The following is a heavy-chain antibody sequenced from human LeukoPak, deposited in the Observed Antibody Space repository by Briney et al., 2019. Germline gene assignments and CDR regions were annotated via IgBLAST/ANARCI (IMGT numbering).Heavy chain of an antibody. D-gene: IGHD1-26*01. CDR3: ARDSWELPLDY. V-gene: IGHV1-2*02. CDR2: INPNSGGT. CDR1: GYTFTGYY. Sequence: ASVKVSCKASGYTFTGYYMHWVRQAPGQGLEWMGWINPNSGGTNYAQKFQGRVTMTTDTSTSTAYMELRSLRSDDTAVYYCARDSWELPLDYWGQGTLVTVSS. J-gene: IGHJ4*02.